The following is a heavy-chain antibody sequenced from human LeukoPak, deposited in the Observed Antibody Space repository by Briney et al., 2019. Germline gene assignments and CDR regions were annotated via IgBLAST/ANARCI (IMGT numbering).Heavy chain of an antibody. J-gene: IGHJ4*02. D-gene: IGHD3-10*01. Sequence: GGSLRLSCAASGLAFSSYWMGWVRQAPGKGLEWVANIKQDGSVKNYVDSVKGRFTISRDNAKSSLYLQMNSLRAEDTAVYYSVREWLGNSWGQGTLVTVSS. CDR3: VREWLGNS. CDR2: IKQDGSVK. CDR1: GLAFSSYW. V-gene: IGHV3-7*03.